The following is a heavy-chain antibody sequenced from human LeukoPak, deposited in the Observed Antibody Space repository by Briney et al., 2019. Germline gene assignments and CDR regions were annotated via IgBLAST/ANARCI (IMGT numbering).Heavy chain of an antibody. Sequence: SETLSLTCTVSGGSISSGGYYWSWIRQPPGKGLEWIGYIYHSGSTYYNPSLKSRVTISVDRSKNQFSLKLSSVTAADTAVYYCARDPGSSSPTGIPYFDYWGQGTLVTVSS. CDR3: ARDPGSSSPTGIPYFDY. CDR1: GGSISSGGYY. V-gene: IGHV4-30-2*01. J-gene: IGHJ4*02. D-gene: IGHD6-6*01. CDR2: IYHSGST.